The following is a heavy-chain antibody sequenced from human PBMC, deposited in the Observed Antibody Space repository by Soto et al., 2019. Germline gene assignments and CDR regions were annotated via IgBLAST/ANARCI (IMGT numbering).Heavy chain of an antibody. V-gene: IGHV1-69*06. J-gene: IGHJ5*02. CDR1: GGTFSSYA. CDR3: ANHAVVPAAIGWFDP. CDR2: IIPIFGTA. D-gene: IGHD2-2*01. Sequence: GASVKVSCKASGGTFSSYAISWVRQAPGQGLEWMGGIIPIFGTANYAQKFQGRVTITADKSTSTAYMELSSLRSEDTAVYYCANHAVVPAAIGWFDPWGQGTLVTVSS.